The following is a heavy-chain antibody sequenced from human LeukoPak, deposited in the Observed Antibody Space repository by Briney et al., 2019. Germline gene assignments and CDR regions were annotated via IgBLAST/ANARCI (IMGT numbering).Heavy chain of an antibody. CDR3: ARGGAAAAYAIDI. Sequence: GGSLRLSCAASGFTVSSNYMSWVRQAPGKGLEWVSVIYSGGSTYYADSVKGRFTISRDNSKNTLYLQMNSLRAEDTAVYYCARGGAAAAYAIDIWGQGTMVTVSS. D-gene: IGHD6-13*01. CDR1: GFTVSSNY. CDR2: IYSGGST. V-gene: IGHV3-66*01. J-gene: IGHJ3*02.